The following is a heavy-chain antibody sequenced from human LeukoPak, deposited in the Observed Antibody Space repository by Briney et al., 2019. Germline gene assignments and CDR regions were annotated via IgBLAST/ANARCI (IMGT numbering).Heavy chain of an antibody. D-gene: IGHD3-22*01. J-gene: IGHJ4*02. CDR2: ISGSGGST. Sequence: GGSLRLSCAASGFTFSSYAMSWVRQAPGKGLEWVSAISGSGGSTYYADSVKGRFTISRDNSKNTLYLQMNSLRAEDTAVYYCAKNGRGRCYYLILDWGQGTLVTVSS. V-gene: IGHV3-23*01. CDR1: GFTFSSYA. CDR3: AKNGRGRCYYLILD.